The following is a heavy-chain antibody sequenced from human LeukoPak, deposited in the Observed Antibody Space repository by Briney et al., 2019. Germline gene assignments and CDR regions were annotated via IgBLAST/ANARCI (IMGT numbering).Heavy chain of an antibody. CDR1: GFTFSGYS. CDR3: ARIRPHFGVVIINANDY. J-gene: IGHJ4*02. V-gene: IGHV3-21*01. D-gene: IGHD3-3*01. Sequence: GGSLRLSCAASGFTFSGYSMNWVRQAPGKGLEWVSSISSSSSYIYYADSVKGRFTISRDNAKNSLYLQMNSLRAEDTAVYYRARIRPHFGVVIINANDYWGQGTLVTVSS. CDR2: ISSSSSYI.